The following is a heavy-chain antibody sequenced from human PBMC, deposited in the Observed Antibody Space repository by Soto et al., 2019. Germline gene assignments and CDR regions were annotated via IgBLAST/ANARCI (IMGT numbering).Heavy chain of an antibody. V-gene: IGHV3-23*01. Sequence: EVQLLESGGGLVQPGGSLRLSCAASGFTFSSYAMSWVRQAPGKGLEWVSAISGSGGSTYYADSVKGRFTISRDNSKNTLYLQMNSLRAEATAVYYCAKVVIVVVPAAMNYYMDVWGKGTTVTVSS. CDR3: AKVVIVVVPAAMNYYMDV. CDR1: GFTFSSYA. CDR2: ISGSGGST. D-gene: IGHD2-2*01. J-gene: IGHJ6*03.